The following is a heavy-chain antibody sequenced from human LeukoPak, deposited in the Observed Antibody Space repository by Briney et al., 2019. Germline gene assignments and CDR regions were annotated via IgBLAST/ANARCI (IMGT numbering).Heavy chain of an antibody. Sequence: GGSLRLSCAASGFTFSSYGMHWVRQAPGKGLEWVSNIRGSGSGSGSGTYYADSVKGRFTISRDDAKNSLYLQMSSLRAEDTAFYYCARDNNWGFDYWGQGALVTVSS. V-gene: IGHV3-48*04. D-gene: IGHD7-27*01. CDR3: ARDNNWGFDY. CDR1: GFTFSSYG. CDR2: IRGSGSGSGSGT. J-gene: IGHJ4*02.